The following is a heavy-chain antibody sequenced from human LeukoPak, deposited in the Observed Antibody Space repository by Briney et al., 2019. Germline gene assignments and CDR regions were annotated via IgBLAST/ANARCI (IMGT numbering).Heavy chain of an antibody. J-gene: IGHJ4*02. CDR1: GFTFDDYD. V-gene: IGHV3-20*04. Sequence: AGSLRLSCEASGFTFDDYDMSWVRHAAGKGLEWVCGINWNGGDTAYADSVEGRFTISRDNAKNSLYLQMNSLRAEDTALYYCARDLPQIEYWGQGTLVSVSS. CDR3: ARDLPQIEY. D-gene: IGHD3-22*01. CDR2: INWNGGDT.